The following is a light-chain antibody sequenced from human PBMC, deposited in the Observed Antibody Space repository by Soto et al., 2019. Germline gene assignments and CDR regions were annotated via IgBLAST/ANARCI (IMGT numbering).Light chain of an antibody. CDR1: QSVSSSY. J-gene: IGKJ1*01. V-gene: IGKV3-20*01. CDR2: GAS. CDR3: QQYNSWPT. Sequence: EIVLTQSPGTLSLSPGERATLSCRASQSVSSSYLAWYQQKPGQAPRLLIYGASSRATGIPDRFSGSGSGTDFTLTISRLAPEDFAVYYCQQYNSWPTFGQGTKVEIK.